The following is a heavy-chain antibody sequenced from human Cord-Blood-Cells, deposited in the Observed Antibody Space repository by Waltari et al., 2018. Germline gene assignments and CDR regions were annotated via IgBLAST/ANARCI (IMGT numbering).Heavy chain of an antibody. CDR1: VRSFSGYS. D-gene: IGHD4-17*01. J-gene: IGHJ4*02. CDR3: ARVPASTVVTDY. CDR2: INHSGST. V-gene: IGHV4-34*01. Sequence: QVQLQQWGAGLLKPSETLSLTCGVYVRSFSGYSCSWFRQPPGKGLEWIGEINHSGSTNYNPSLKSRVTISVDTSKNQFSLKLSSVTAADTAVYYCARVPASTVVTDYWGQGTLVTVSS.